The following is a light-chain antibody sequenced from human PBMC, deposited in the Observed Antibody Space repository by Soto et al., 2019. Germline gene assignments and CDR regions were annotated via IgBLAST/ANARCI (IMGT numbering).Light chain of an antibody. Sequence: EIVLTQSPGTLSLSPGERATLSCRASQSVSSTYLAWYQQKPGQAPRLLIYGASRRATGISDSFRGSGSGTDFTLTSRRLEPEEYALYYCQPSGSLGLTFGGGTGLEIK. CDR2: GAS. J-gene: IGKJ4*02. CDR1: QSVSSTY. CDR3: QPSGSLGLT. V-gene: IGKV3-20*01.